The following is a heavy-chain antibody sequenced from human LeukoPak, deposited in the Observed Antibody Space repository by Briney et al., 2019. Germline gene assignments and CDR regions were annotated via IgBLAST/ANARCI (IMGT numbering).Heavy chain of an antibody. CDR2: ITPKSEGT. J-gene: IGHJ4*03. CDR1: GYTFTDYY. CDR3: ASRDYSATKPDPIDL. Sequence: GASVRVSCKASGYTFTDYYVDWVRQAPGQGLEWMGYITPKSEGTEFAQKLQGRVCMTRDTSIITAYMELTSLTSDDTAVYYCASRDYSATKPDPIDLWGQGTLVTVSS. D-gene: IGHD2-15*01. V-gene: IGHV1-2*02.